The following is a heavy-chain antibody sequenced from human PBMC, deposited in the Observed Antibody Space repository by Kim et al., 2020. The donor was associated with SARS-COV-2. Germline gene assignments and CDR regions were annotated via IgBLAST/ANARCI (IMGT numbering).Heavy chain of an antibody. CDR3: ATFRDFWSGFPYYFDF. CDR2: ISDSGGST. Sequence: GGSLRLSCAASGFTFHTYAMSWVRQAPGKGLEWVSAISDSGGSTYYADSVRGRFTISRDNSKNTLYLQMNSLRAEDTALYYCATFRDFWSGFPYYFDFWGQGTLVTVSS. J-gene: IGHJ4*02. D-gene: IGHD3-3*01. V-gene: IGHV3-23*01. CDR1: GFTFHTYA.